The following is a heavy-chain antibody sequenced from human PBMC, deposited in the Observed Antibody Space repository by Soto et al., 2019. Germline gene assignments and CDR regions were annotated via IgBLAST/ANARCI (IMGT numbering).Heavy chain of an antibody. CDR1: GYTFTSYY. Sequence: QVQLVQSGAEVKKPGASVKVSCKASGYTFTSYYMHWVRQAPGQGLEWMGIINPSGGSTSYAQKFPGRVTMTRDTSTRTVYVELGSLRSEDTAGYYGARELGEGGGWFDPWGQGTLVTVSS. J-gene: IGHJ5*02. V-gene: IGHV1-46*01. D-gene: IGHD3-16*01. CDR2: INPSGGST. CDR3: ARELGEGGGWFDP.